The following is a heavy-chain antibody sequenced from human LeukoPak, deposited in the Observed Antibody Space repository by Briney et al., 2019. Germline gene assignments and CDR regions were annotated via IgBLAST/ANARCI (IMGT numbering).Heavy chain of an antibody. V-gene: IGHV3-23*01. Sequence: GGSLRLSCAASGFTFSSYAMSWVRQAPGKRLEWVSAISGSGVSTYYADSVKGRFTISRDNSKNTLYLQMNSLRAEDTAVYYCAKDTSRSYGSGSPVFDYWGQGTLVTVSS. J-gene: IGHJ4*02. CDR2: ISGSGVST. CDR1: GFTFSSYA. CDR3: AKDTSRSYGSGSPVFDY. D-gene: IGHD3-10*01.